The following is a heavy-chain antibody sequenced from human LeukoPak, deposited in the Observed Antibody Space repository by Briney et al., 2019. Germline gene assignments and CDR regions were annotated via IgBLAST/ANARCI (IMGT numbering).Heavy chain of an antibody. CDR1: GFTFSSYG. CDR2: IRYDGSNE. Sequence: PGGSLRLSCAASGFTFSSYGMHWVRQAPGKGLEWVSFIRYDGSNEYYADSVRGRFTISRDNSNNSLYLQMNSLRAEDTAIYYCARDLTPSRNYFDYWGLGTLVTVSS. V-gene: IGHV3-30*02. CDR3: ARDLTPSRNYFDY. J-gene: IGHJ4*02. D-gene: IGHD3-16*01.